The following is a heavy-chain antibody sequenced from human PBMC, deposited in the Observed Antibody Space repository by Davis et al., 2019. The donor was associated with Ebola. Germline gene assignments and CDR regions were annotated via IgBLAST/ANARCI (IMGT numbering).Heavy chain of an antibody. CDR3: ARGGARWGVFYFDY. V-gene: IGHV1-3*01. Sequence: ASVKVSCKASGYTFTNYAIHWVRQAPGQRLEWMGWINAGNGIPKYSQRFQDRVTITRDTAASTGYMELSSLRSEDTAMYYCARGGARWGVFYFDYWGQGTLVTVSS. CDR2: INAGNGIP. J-gene: IGHJ4*02. CDR1: GYTFTNYA. D-gene: IGHD3-16*01.